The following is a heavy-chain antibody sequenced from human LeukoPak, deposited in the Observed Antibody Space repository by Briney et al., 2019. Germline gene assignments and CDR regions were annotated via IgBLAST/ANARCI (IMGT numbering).Heavy chain of an antibody. CDR2: IYPSDSDT. Sequence: GESLKISCKGSGYTFTDYWIAWVRQMPGKGLEWMGIIYPSDSDTRYSPSFQGQVTFAADKCINTAYLQWNSLRASDTAIYYCARQCCRGASPGFDPWGQGTLVTVSS. V-gene: IGHV5-51*01. D-gene: IGHD3-10*01. CDR1: GYTFTDYW. J-gene: IGHJ5*02. CDR3: ARQCCRGASPGFDP.